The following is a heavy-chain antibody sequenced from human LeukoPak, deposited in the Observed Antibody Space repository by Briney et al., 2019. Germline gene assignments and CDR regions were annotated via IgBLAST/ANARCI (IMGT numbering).Heavy chain of an antibody. CDR3: AMAETTDAFDI. D-gene: IGHD1-14*01. Sequence: ASVKVSCKASGGTFSSYAIRWVRQAPGQGLEWMGRIIPIFGTANYAQKFQGRVTITADKSTSTAYMELSSLRSEDTAVYYCAMAETTDAFDIWGQGTMVTVPS. CDR1: GGTFSSYA. V-gene: IGHV1-69*06. J-gene: IGHJ3*02. CDR2: IIPIFGTA.